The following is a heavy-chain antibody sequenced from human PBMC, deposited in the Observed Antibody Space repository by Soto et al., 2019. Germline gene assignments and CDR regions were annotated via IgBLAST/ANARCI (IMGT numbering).Heavy chain of an antibody. Sequence: PSETLSLTCSVSGGSISSYYWSWIRQPPGKGLEWIGYIYYSGSTNYNPSLKSRVTISVDTSKNQFSLKLSSVTAADTAVYYCATLYGDNDYWGKGTLVTVSS. V-gene: IGHV4-59*01. D-gene: IGHD4-17*01. CDR2: IYYSGST. CDR1: GGSISSYY. J-gene: IGHJ4*02. CDR3: ATLYGDNDY.